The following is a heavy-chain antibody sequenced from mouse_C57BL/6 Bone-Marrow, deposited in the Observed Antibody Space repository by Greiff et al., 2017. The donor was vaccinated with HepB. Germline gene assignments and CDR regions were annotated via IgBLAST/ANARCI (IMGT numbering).Heavy chain of an antibody. V-gene: IGHV1-69*01. CDR1: GYTFTSYW. J-gene: IGHJ4*01. CDR3: ARGEGVVASYYYAMDY. D-gene: IGHD1-1*01. CDR2: IDPSDSYT. Sequence: QVQLQQPGAELVMPGASVKLSCKASGYTFTSYWMHWVKQRPGQGLEWIGEIDPSDSYTNYNQKFKGKSTLTVDKSSSTAYMQLSSLTSEDSAVYYGARGEGVVASYYYAMDYWGQGTSVTVSS.